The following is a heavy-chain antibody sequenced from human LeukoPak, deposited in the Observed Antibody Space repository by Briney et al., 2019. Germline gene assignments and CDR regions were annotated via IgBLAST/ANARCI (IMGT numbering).Heavy chain of an antibody. D-gene: IGHD3-22*01. J-gene: IGHJ3*02. Sequence: ASVKVSCKASGYTFTSYGISWVRQAPGQGLEWMGWISAYNGNTNYAQKLQGRVTMTTDTSTSTVYMELSSLRSEDTAVYYCARVGSSGYYLDAFDIWGQGTMVTVSS. CDR3: ARVGSSGYYLDAFDI. V-gene: IGHV1-18*01. CDR1: GYTFTSYG. CDR2: ISAYNGNT.